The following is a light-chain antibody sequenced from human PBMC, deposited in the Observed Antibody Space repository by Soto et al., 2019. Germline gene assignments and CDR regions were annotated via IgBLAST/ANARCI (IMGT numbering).Light chain of an antibody. CDR2: SAS. CDR1: QDININ. Sequence: EIVMTQSPGTLSVSPGERATLSCRASQDININLAWYQQKPGQAPRLLIYSASTRAAGIPARFSGTGSETDFTLTIDSLQSEDFAVYYCQQYDNWPPYTVGQGTRLEI. CDR3: QQYDNWPPYT. J-gene: IGKJ2*01. V-gene: IGKV3-15*01.